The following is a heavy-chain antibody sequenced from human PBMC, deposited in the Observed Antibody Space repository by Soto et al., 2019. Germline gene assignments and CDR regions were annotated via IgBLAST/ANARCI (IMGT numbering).Heavy chain of an antibody. CDR3: AYSEREWLVREYDY. V-gene: IGHV4-34*01. CDR2: INHSGST. J-gene: IGHJ4*02. CDR1: GGSFSGYY. D-gene: IGHD6-19*01. Sequence: SETMSLTCSVYGGSFSGYYWSWIRQPPGKGLEWIGEINHSGSTNYNPSLKSRVTISVDTSKNQFSLKLSSVTAADTAVYYCAYSEREWLVREYDYWGQGTLVTVFS.